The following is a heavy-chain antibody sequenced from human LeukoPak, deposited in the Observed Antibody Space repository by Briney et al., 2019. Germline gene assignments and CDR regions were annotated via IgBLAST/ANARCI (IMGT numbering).Heavy chain of an antibody. Sequence: PGGSLRLSCAASGFTFSSYAMNWVRRAPGKGLEWVSGISGSGTNTDYIDSVKGRFTISRDNSKNTLYLQMNSLRAEDTAIYYCARDERLLSFLKWGQGTLVTVSS. D-gene: IGHD3-3*01. CDR1: GFTFSSYA. CDR3: ARDERLLSFLK. V-gene: IGHV3-23*01. J-gene: IGHJ4*02. CDR2: ISGSGTNT.